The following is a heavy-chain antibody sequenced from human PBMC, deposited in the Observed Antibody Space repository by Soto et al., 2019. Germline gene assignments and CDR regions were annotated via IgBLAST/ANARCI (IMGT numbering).Heavy chain of an antibody. CDR2: INTGNGKT. J-gene: IGHJ3*02. D-gene: IGHD1-26*01. V-gene: IGHV1-3*04. CDR3: ARYSGNYQDAFDI. Sequence: ASVKVSCKASGYSFTSYTMHWVRQAPGQRLEWMGWINTGNGKTKYSQKFQGRVTNTMNKPASTAYMELSSLRSEDTAVYYCARYSGNYQDAFDIWGQGTRVTI. CDR1: GYSFTSYT.